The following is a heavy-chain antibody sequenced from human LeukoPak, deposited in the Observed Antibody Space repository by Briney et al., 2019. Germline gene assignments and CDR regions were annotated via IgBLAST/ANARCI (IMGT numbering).Heavy chain of an antibody. V-gene: IGHV1-69*06. D-gene: IGHD6-13*01. CDR2: IIPIFDSG. Sequence: SVKVSCKASGGTLSSFAISWVRQAPGKGLEWMGGIIPIFDSGDYAQKFQGRVTMTEDTSTDTAYMELSSLRSEDTAVYYCATNRGSSWYYYFDYWGQGTLVTVSS. CDR1: GGTLSSFA. J-gene: IGHJ4*02. CDR3: ATNRGSSWYYYFDY.